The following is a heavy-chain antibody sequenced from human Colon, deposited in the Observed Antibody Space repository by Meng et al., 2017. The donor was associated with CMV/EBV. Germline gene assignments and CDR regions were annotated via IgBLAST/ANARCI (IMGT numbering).Heavy chain of an antibody. CDR3: ARRSSYCSSAGCYLNL. D-gene: IGHD2-2*01. J-gene: IGHJ5*02. V-gene: IGHV3-74*01. CDR2: INKDGGNT. Sequence: GESLKISCAASGFTLSPYWMHWVRQAPGKGLEWVSRINKDGGNTTYADSVKGRFTISRDNAKNMVYLQMNSLRAEDTAVYYCARRSSYCSSAGCYLNLWGQGTPVTVS. CDR1: GFTLSPYW.